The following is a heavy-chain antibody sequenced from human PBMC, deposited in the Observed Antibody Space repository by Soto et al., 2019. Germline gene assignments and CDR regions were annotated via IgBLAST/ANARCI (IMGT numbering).Heavy chain of an antibody. CDR3: ARGHGGITMIVVVAGQYNWFDP. J-gene: IGHJ5*02. Sequence: SETLSLTCTVSGGSISSGDYYWSWIRQPPGKGLEWIGYIYYSGSTYYNPSLKSRVTISVDTSKNQFSLKLGSVTAADTAVYYCARGHGGITMIVVVAGQYNWFDPWGQGTLVTVSS. CDR2: IYYSGST. CDR1: GGSISSGDYY. D-gene: IGHD3-22*01. V-gene: IGHV4-30-4*01.